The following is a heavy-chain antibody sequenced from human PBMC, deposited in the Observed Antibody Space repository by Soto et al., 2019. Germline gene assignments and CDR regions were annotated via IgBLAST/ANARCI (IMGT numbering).Heavy chain of an antibody. D-gene: IGHD4-17*01. CDR2: IWNDGSHK. V-gene: IGHV3-33*01. Sequence: QVQLVESGGGEVQPGRSLRLSCAASGISFRTYGMHWVRQAPGKGLEWVAVIWNDGSHKYYADSVKGRFTISKDNSKNTLYLQMNSLRAEDTAVYYCARPAHDYGDLDYWGQGSLVTVSS. J-gene: IGHJ4*02. CDR3: ARPAHDYGDLDY. CDR1: GISFRTYG.